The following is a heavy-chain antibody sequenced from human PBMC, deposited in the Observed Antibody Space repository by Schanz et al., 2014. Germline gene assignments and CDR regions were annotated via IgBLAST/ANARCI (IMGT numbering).Heavy chain of an antibody. CDR3: AKYGGELGVSFEY. J-gene: IGHJ4*02. V-gene: IGHV3-30*02. D-gene: IGHD7-27*01. CDR2: IEYDEKNE. Sequence: VQLVESGGGVVQPGGSLRLSCAASGFAFRNYGMHWARQAPGKGPEWVAFIEYDEKNEYYADSVKGRFTISRDNAKNSLYLQMNSLRPEDTAVYYCAKYGGELGVSFEYWGQGTLVTVSS. CDR1: GFAFRNYG.